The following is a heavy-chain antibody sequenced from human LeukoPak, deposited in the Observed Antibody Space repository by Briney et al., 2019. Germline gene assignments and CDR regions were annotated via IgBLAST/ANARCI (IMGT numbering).Heavy chain of an antibody. CDR2: IWYDGSNK. D-gene: IGHD5-24*01. V-gene: IGHV3-33*06. J-gene: IGHJ3*02. CDR3: AKGQSEENPDDASGI. Sequence: PGRSLRLSCAASGFTFSSYGMHWVRQAPDKGLEWVAVIWYDGSNKYYADSVKGRFTISRDNSKNTLYLQMNSLRAEDTAVYYCAKGQSEENPDDASGIWGQGTMVTVSS. CDR1: GFTFSSYG.